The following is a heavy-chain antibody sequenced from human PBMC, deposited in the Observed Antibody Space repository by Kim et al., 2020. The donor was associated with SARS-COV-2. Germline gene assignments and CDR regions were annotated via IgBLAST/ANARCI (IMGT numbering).Heavy chain of an antibody. Sequence: KSRVTISVDTAKNQFSLKLSSVTAADTAVYYCARPPYYDILTGYYTESDYWGQGTLVTVSS. D-gene: IGHD3-9*01. J-gene: IGHJ4*02. V-gene: IGHV4-30-2*04. CDR3: ARPPYYDILTGYYTESDY.